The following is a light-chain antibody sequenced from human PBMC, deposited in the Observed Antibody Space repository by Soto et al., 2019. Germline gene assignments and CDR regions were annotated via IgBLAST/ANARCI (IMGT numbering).Light chain of an antibody. J-gene: IGKJ1*01. CDR3: QQYGYSQWT. V-gene: IGKV3-20*01. Sequence: IVLTQSPGTLSLSPGERATRSCRASQTGSNSYLAWYQQKSAQAPRLLIYGVSTRATGIPDRFSGSGSGTEFTLTISRLEPEDFAVYFCQQYGYSQWTFGQGTKVEIK. CDR2: GVS. CDR1: QTGSNSY.